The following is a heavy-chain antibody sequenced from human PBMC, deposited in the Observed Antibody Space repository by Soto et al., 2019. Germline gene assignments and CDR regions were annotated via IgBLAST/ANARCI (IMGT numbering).Heavy chain of an antibody. Sequence: ASVKVSCKASGYTFTGYYIHWVRQAPGQGLEWMGCINPKSGDTDYSQKFQGRVTLTRDTSISTVYMEVSSLTSDDTALYYCAKDLTRQLAYWLDPWGQGTQVTVSS. CDR1: GYTFTGYY. CDR2: INPKSGDT. D-gene: IGHD6-6*01. V-gene: IGHV1-2*02. J-gene: IGHJ5*02. CDR3: AKDLTRQLAYWLDP.